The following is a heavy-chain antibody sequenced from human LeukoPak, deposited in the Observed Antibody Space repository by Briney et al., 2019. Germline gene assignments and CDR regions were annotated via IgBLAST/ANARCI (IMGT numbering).Heavy chain of an antibody. CDR2: IYSGGST. CDR1: GFTLRHQY. D-gene: IGHD2-15*01. V-gene: IGHV3-53*01. CDR3: ARGLGYCSGGSCYEGAFDI. J-gene: IGHJ3*02. Sequence: GGSLTLPRAASGFTLRHQYISLVPQAPGKGLEGVSVIYSGGSTYYADAVKGRFTISRDDSKNTLYLQMNSLRAEDTAVYYCARGLGYCSGGSCYEGAFDIGGQGTMVTVSS.